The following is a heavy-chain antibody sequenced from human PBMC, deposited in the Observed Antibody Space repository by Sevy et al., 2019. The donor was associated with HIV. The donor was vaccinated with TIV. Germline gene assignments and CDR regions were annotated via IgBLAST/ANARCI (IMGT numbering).Heavy chain of an antibody. CDR3: ARELVKGFDF. D-gene: IGHD3-3*02. CDR1: GYRFMDFY. V-gene: IGHV1-2*02. J-gene: IGHJ5*01. CDR2: INPKNGVT. Sequence: ASVKVSCKASGYRFMDFYFHWVRQAPGQRPEWMGWINPKNGVTAYARKLQGRITIARDTSTTTAYMDLTRLTSDDTASYYCARELVKGFDFWGQGTPVTVSS.